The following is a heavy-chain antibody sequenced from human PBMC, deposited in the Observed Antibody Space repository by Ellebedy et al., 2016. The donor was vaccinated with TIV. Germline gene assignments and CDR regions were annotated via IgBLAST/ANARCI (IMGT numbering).Heavy chain of an antibody. D-gene: IGHD2-15*01. V-gene: IGHV3-30-3*01. J-gene: IGHJ4*02. CDR1: GFTFSSYA. CDR3: ARDRLKRYCSGGSCYRGDYFDY. CDR2: ISYDGSNK. Sequence: GESLKISXAASGFTFSSYAMHWVRQAPGKGLEWVAVISYDGSNKYYADSVKGRFTISRDNSKNTLYLQMNSLRAEDTAVYYCARDRLKRYCSGGSCYRGDYFDYWGQGTLVTVSS.